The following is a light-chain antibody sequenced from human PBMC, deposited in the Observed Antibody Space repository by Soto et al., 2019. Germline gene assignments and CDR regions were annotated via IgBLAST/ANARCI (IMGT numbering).Light chain of an antibody. Sequence: IQLSLSPSARSASAGSASTITSRASHDISFYLAWYQQKPGKAPKLLIYDASTWQAGVPSRFSGSGSGTDFTLTISSLQPEDVAAYYCQKYNSAPLTFGEGTKLDIK. V-gene: IGKV1-27*01. CDR2: DAS. CDR1: HDISFY. CDR3: QKYNSAPLT. J-gene: IGKJ5*01.